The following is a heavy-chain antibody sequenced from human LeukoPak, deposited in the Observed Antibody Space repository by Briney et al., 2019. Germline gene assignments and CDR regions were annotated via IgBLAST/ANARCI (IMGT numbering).Heavy chain of an antibody. Sequence: GGSLRLSCAASGFTFSSYWMSWVRQAPGKGLEWAANIKQDGSEKYYVDSVKGRFTISIDNAKNSLYLQMNSLRAEDTAVYYCATYSSGWFDYWGQGTLVTVSS. CDR3: ATYSSGWFDY. CDR2: IKQDGSEK. J-gene: IGHJ4*02. D-gene: IGHD6-19*01. CDR1: GFTFSSYW. V-gene: IGHV3-7*01.